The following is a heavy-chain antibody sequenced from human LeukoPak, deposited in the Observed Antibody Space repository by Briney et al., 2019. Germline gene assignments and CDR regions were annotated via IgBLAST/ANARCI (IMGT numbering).Heavy chain of an antibody. J-gene: IGHJ4*02. D-gene: IGHD6-25*01. CDR2: INPRGCAT. V-gene: IGHV1-46*01. Sequence: ASVKVSCKASGYTFTNYYMHWMRQAPGQGPEWMGIINPRGCATDYAQKFQDRVTMTSDTSTSTVYLQLNSLRSEDTAVYFCARVGVTAATADYWGQGTLVTVSS. CDR1: GYTFTNYY. CDR3: ARVGVTAATADY.